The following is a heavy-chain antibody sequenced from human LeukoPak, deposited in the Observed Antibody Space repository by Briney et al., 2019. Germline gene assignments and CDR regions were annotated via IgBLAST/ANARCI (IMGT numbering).Heavy chain of an antibody. CDR1: GFTVGSNY. CDR3: AKGSGDSSGYYFFDY. J-gene: IGHJ4*02. D-gene: IGHD3-22*01. V-gene: IGHV3-23*01. Sequence: PGGSLRLSCAASGFTVGSNYMSWVRQAPGKGLEWVSAISGSGGSTYYADSVKGRFTISRDNSKNTLYLQMNSLRAEDTAVYYCAKGSGDSSGYYFFDYWGQGTLVTVSS. CDR2: ISGSGGST.